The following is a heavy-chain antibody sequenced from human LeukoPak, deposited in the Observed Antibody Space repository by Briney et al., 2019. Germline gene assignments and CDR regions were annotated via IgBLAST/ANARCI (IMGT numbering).Heavy chain of an antibody. D-gene: IGHD3-16*02. J-gene: IGHJ4*02. Sequence: PGGSLRLSCAASGFTFSSYAMSWVREAPARGLEWVSAISGSGGSTYYADSVKGRFTISRDNSKNTLYLQMNSLRAEDTAVYYCAKGHYDYVWGSYRYTYYFDYWGQGTLVTVSS. CDR2: ISGSGGST. CDR1: GFTFSSYA. CDR3: AKGHYDYVWGSYRYTYYFDY. V-gene: IGHV3-23*01.